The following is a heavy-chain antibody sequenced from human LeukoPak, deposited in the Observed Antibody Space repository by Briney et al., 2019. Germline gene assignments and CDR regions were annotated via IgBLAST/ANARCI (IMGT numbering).Heavy chain of an antibody. V-gene: IGHV1-69*13. CDR3: ATPLPYDSSGYYHYYYYYGMDV. D-gene: IGHD3-22*01. CDR2: IIPIFGTA. Sequence: SVKVSCKDSGGTFSSYAISWVRQAPGQGLEWMGGIIPIFGTANYAQKFQGRVTITADESTSTAYMELSSLRSEDTAVYYCATPLPYDSSGYYHYYYYYGMDVWGQGTTVTVSS. J-gene: IGHJ6*02. CDR1: GGTFSSYA.